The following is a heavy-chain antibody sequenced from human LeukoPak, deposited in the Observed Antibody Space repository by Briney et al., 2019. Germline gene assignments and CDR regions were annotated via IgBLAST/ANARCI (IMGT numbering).Heavy chain of an antibody. Sequence: PGGSLRLSCAASGIIFNHYWMSWVRQVPGKGLEWVANIKEDGSEKNYVDSVKGRFTISRDNARNSLYLQMNSLRAEDTAVYYCARRGWQFDPWGQGTLVTVSS. CDR3: ARRGWQFDP. CDR2: IKEDGSEK. V-gene: IGHV3-7*01. CDR1: GIIFNHYW. J-gene: IGHJ5*02. D-gene: IGHD2-15*01.